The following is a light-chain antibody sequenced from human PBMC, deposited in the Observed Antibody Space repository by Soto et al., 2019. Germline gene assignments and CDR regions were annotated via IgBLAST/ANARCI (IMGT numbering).Light chain of an antibody. J-gene: IGLJ3*02. V-gene: IGLV8-61*01. CDR3: LLFMSGGISV. CDR1: SGSVSTYNY. Sequence: QTVVTQEPSFSVSPGGTVTLTCGLTSGSVSTYNYPSWYQQTPGQAPRTLIYHTSTRTAGVPDRFSGSILGNKAALTVTGNQAYDESEYYCLLFMSGGISVFGGGIKLIVL. CDR2: HTS.